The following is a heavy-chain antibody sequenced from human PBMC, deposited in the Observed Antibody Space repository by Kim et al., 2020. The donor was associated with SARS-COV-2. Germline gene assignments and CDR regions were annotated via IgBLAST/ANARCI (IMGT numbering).Heavy chain of an antibody. J-gene: IGHJ4*02. CDR3: ARQGNVRPSSWYFDY. Sequence: PSLRSRITMSVDRSKNQFSLTLNSMTAADTAVYYCARQGNVRPSSWYFDYWGQGALVTVSS. V-gene: IGHV4-39*01.